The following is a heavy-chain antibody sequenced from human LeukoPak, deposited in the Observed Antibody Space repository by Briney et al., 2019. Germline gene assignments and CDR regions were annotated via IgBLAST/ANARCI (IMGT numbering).Heavy chain of an antibody. V-gene: IGHV3-64*01. J-gene: IGHJ3*02. CDR1: GFTFSSYG. CDR3: ACEVCEGGTGKVCLI. CDR2: ISSNGGST. Sequence: GGSLRHSCAASGFTFSSYGMHWVRQAPGKGLEYVSAISSNGGSTNYANSVKGRFTISRDNSKNTLYLQMGSLRAEDMAVYYCACEVCEGGTGKVCLIGGERPSVSVSS. D-gene: IGHD1-1*01.